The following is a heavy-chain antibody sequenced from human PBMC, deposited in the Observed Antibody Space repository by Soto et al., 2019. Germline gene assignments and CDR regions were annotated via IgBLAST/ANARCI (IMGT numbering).Heavy chain of an antibody. V-gene: IGHV1-69*06. J-gene: IGHJ5*02. CDR3: ARGPRYSSSYWFDP. D-gene: IGHD6-13*01. CDR2: IIPIFGTA. CDR1: GGTFSSYA. Sequence: SVKVSFKASGGTFSSYAISWVRQAPGQGLEWMGGIIPIFGTANYAQRFQGRVTITADKSTSTAYMELSSLRSEDTAVYYCARGPRYSSSYWFDPWGQGTLVTVSS.